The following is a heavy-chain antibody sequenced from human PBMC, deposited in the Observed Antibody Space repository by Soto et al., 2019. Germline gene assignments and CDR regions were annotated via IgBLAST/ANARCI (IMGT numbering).Heavy chain of an antibody. V-gene: IGHV1-8*01. CDR3: AGEKVGTTGIDF. Sequence: QAQLVQSGAEVKKPGASVKVSCKASGYTFTGYDINWVRQATGQGLEWMGWMNPNSGNTGYAQNFQGRVTMTRDNSITTAYMELTSLRDDDSAVYYCAGEKVGTTGIDFWGQGTLAPVSS. D-gene: IGHD1-26*01. J-gene: IGHJ4*02. CDR1: GYTFTGYD. CDR2: MNPNSGNT.